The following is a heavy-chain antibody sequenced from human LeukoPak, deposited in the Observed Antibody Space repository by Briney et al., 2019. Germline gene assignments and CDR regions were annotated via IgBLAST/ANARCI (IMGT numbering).Heavy chain of an antibody. Sequence: SETLSLTCTVSGGSISSGGYCWSWIRQSPGKGLEWIGYSYYSGSTYYNPSLKSRVTISVDTSKNQFSLKLSSVTAADTAVYYCARGRWPPLPTYWGQGTLVTVSS. CDR3: ARGRWPPLPTY. D-gene: IGHD5-24*01. CDR2: SYYSGST. CDR1: GGSISSGGYC. V-gene: IGHV4-30-4*01. J-gene: IGHJ4*02.